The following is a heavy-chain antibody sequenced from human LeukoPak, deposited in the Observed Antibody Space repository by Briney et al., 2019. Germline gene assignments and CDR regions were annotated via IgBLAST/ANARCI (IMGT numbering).Heavy chain of an antibody. CDR3: ARGSSAAGYLFDY. CDR1: GFTFSSYW. V-gene: IGHV3-74*01. CDR2: ISTDGSST. J-gene: IGHJ4*02. D-gene: IGHD6-13*01. Sequence: GGSLRLSCAASGFTFSSYWMHWVRQAPGKGLVWVSRISTDGSSTTYADSVKGRFTISRDNAKNTLYLQMNSLRAEDTAVYYCARGSSAAGYLFDYWGQGTLVTVSS.